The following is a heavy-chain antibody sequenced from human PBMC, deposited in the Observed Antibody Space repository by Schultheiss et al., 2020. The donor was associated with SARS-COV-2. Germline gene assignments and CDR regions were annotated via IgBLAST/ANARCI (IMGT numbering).Heavy chain of an antibody. CDR1: GGTFSSYA. CDR2: IIPIFGTA. D-gene: IGHD6-13*01. Sequence: SVKVSCKASGGTFSSYAISWVRQAPGQGLEWMGGIIPIFGTANYAQKFQGRVTITADESTSTAYMELSSLRSEDTAVYYCAREPLPHSSSWYENNWFDPWGQGTLVTVSS. V-gene: IGHV1-69*13. CDR3: AREPLPHSSSWYENNWFDP. J-gene: IGHJ5*02.